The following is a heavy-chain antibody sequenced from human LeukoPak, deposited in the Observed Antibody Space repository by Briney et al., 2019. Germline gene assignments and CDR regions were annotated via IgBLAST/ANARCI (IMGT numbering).Heavy chain of an antibody. V-gene: IGHV4-59*01. CDR3: ARDAAFGGPNYYYYMDV. D-gene: IGHD3-10*01. Sequence: SSETLSLTCTVSGGFISSYYWSWIRQPPGKGLEWIGYIYYSGSTNYNPSLKSRVTISVDTSKNQFSLKLSSVTAADTAVYYCARDAAFGGPNYYYYMDVWGKGTTVTISS. CDR1: GGFISSYY. J-gene: IGHJ6*03. CDR2: IYYSGST.